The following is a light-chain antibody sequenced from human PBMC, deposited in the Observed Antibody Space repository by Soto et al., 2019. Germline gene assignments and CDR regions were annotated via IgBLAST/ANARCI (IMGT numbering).Light chain of an antibody. V-gene: IGLV2-14*01. Sequence: QSVLTQPASVSGSPGQSITISCTGTSSDVGGYNYVSWYQQHPGKAPKLMIYDGSNRPSGVSNRFSGSKSGNTASLTISGLQAEDEADYYCSSYTSSRTLHVVFGGGTKLTVL. CDR1: SSDVGGYNY. J-gene: IGLJ2*01. CDR2: DGS. CDR3: SSYTSSRTLHVV.